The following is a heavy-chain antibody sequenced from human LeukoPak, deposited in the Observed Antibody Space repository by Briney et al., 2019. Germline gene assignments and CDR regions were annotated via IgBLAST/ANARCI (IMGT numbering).Heavy chain of an antibody. Sequence: TPSETLSLTCTVSGGSLNSHYWAWIRQPPGKGLEWIGYIYYNGNTNYNPSLKSRVTISVDTSKNQFSLRLISVTAVDTAVCYCARQTGRFDPRGQGTLVTVSS. CDR2: IYYNGNT. CDR3: ARQTGRFDP. V-gene: IGHV4-59*11. J-gene: IGHJ5*02. CDR1: GGSLNSHY.